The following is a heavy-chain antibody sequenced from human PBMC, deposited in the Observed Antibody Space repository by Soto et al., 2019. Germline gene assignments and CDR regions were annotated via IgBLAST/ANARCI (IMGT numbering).Heavy chain of an antibody. CDR1: GFTFSNYA. J-gene: IGHJ4*02. CDR3: AREDDSSGYYYDVSFDY. V-gene: IGHV3-23*01. D-gene: IGHD3-22*01. Sequence: HPGGSLRLSCVASGFTFSNYAMSWVRQAPGKGLEWVSAIIGSGGDTYYADSVKGRFTISRDNSKNTLYLQMNSLRAEDTAVYYCAREDDSSGYYYDVSFDYWGQGTLVTVSS. CDR2: IIGSGGDT.